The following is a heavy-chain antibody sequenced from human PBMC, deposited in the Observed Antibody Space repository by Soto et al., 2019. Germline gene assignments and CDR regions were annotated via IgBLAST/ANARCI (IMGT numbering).Heavy chain of an antibody. J-gene: IGHJ4*01. D-gene: IGHD1-26*01. CDR3: ARSSGTYSDFDY. CDR1: GYTFTAYT. Sequence: ASVKVSCKASGYTFTAYTMHWVRQAPGQGLEWMGWIDPNSGGTNYAQKFQGRVTMTRDTSISTAYIELSSLRSDDTALYYCARSSGTYSDFDYWGQGTQVTVSS. V-gene: IGHV1-2*02. CDR2: IDPNSGGT.